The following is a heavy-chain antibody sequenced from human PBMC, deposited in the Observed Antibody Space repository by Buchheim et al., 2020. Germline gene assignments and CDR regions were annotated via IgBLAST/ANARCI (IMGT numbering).Heavy chain of an antibody. CDR2: IIPILGIA. V-gene: IGHV1-69*04. D-gene: IGHD2-2*01. J-gene: IGHJ6*02. Sequence: QVQLVQSGAEVKKPGSSVKVSCKASGGTFSSYAISWVRQAPGQGLEWMGRIIPILGIANYAQKFQGRVTITADKSTSTAYMELSSLRSEDTAVYYCARNFAPDCSSTSCYLYGMDVWAKGP. CDR3: ARNFAPDCSSTSCYLYGMDV. CDR1: GGTFSSYA.